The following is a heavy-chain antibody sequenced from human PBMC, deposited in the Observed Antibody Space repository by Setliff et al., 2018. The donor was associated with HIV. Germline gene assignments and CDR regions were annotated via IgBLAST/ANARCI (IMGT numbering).Heavy chain of an antibody. Sequence: SGPTLVNPTQTLTLTCTFSGFLFSTNRVGVXXIRQPPGKALEWLALIYWDDDKRYSPSLKSRLTITKGTSKNQVVLTMTNMDPVDTATYYCSHRGGPYYYFDYWGQGTLVTVSS. CDR2: IYWDDDK. CDR3: SHRGGPYYYFDY. D-gene: IGHD1-26*01. CDR1: GFLFSTNRVG. V-gene: IGHV2-5*02. J-gene: IGHJ4*02.